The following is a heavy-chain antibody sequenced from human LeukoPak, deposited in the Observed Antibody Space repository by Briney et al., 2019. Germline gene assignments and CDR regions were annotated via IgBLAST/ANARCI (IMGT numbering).Heavy chain of an antibody. CDR2: ISGNGGST. CDR3: ARLNDYGDYGVDY. J-gene: IGHJ4*02. D-gene: IGHD4-17*01. CDR1: GFTFSSYA. Sequence: GGSLRLSCAASGFTFSSYAMHWVRQAPGKGLEYVSAISGNGGSTYYANSVKGRFTISRDNSKNTLYLQMGSLRAEDMAVYYCARLNDYGDYGVDYWGQGTLVTVSS. V-gene: IGHV3-64*01.